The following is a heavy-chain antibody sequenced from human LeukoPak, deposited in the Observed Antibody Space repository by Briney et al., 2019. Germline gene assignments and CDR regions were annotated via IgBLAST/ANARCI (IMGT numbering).Heavy chain of an antibody. CDR2: IGGSGGST. J-gene: IGHJ3*02. V-gene: IGHV3-23*01. CDR1: GFTFSNYA. Sequence: PGGSLRLSCAASGFTFSNYAMSWVRQAPGKGLEWVSGIGGSGGSTYYADSVKGRFTISRDNSKNTLYLQMNSLRAEDTAVYYCARGDYYDSSGYFAFDIWGQGTMVTVSS. D-gene: IGHD3-22*01. CDR3: ARGDYYDSSGYFAFDI.